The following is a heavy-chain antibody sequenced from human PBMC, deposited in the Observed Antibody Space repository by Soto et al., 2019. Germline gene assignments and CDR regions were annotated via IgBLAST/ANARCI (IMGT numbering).Heavy chain of an antibody. CDR2: IYYSGST. CDR3: ARDMHAGFTHYFDP. D-gene: IGHD1-26*01. J-gene: IGHJ5*02. V-gene: IGHV4-31*03. CDR1: GGSISSGGYY. Sequence: PSETLSLTCTVSGGSISSGGYYWSWIRQHPGKGLEWSGYIYYSGSTYDSPSLKSRVTISVDTSKNQSSLKLSSVTAADTAVYYCARDMHAGFTHYFDPWGQGTLVTVSS.